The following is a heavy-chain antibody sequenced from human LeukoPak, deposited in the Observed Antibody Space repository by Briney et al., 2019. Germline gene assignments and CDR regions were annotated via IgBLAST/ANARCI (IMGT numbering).Heavy chain of an antibody. CDR1: GFTFSSYA. CDR3: ARGLQPDY. D-gene: IGHD2-15*01. Sequence: GGSLRLSCAASGFTFSSYAMSWVRQSPGKGLEWVSYITLSSSVIYYADSVRGRFTISRDNAKDSLYLQMNSLRAEDTAVYYCARGLQPDYWGQGTLVTVSS. J-gene: IGHJ4*02. V-gene: IGHV3-48*01. CDR2: ITLSSSVI.